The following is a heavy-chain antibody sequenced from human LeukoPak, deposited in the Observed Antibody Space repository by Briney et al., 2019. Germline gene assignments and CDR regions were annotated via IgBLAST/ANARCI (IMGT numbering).Heavy chain of an antibody. D-gene: IGHD2-15*01. CDR2: ISSSGSTT. J-gene: IGHJ4*02. Sequence: PRGALRLSCAASEFTFSRQSINWVRQAPGKGLEWVSYISSSGSTTHYADSVKGRFTISRDNAKNSMYLQMNSLRDEDTAVYYCALGSPHTPIDYWGRGTLVTVSS. V-gene: IGHV3-48*02. CDR1: EFTFSRQS. CDR3: ALGSPHTPIDY.